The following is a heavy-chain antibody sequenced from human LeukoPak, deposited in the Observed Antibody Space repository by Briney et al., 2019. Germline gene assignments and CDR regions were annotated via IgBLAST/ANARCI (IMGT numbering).Heavy chain of an antibody. CDR2: IYYSGST. D-gene: IGHD2-2*01. V-gene: IGHV4-59*01. J-gene: IGHJ4*02. CDR1: GGSISSYY. Sequence: SETLSLTCTVSGGSISSYYWSWVRQPPGKGLEWIGYIYYSGSTNYNPSLKSRVTISVDTSKNQFSLKLSSVTAADTAVYYCARRRCSSTSCWYYFDYWGQGTLVTVSS. CDR3: ARRRCSSTSCWYYFDY.